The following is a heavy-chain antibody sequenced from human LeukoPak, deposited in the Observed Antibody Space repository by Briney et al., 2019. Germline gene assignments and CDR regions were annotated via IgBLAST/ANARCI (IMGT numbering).Heavy chain of an antibody. J-gene: IGHJ4*02. CDR2: IYPGDSDT. CDR3: ARRMVRGVIMSPSDY. Sequence: GESLKISCKGSGDSFTNYWIDWVRQMPGKGLEWMGIIYPGDSDTRYSPSFQGQVTISADKSISTAYLQWSSLKASDTAMYYCARRMVRGVIMSPSDYWGQGTLVTVSS. CDR1: GDSFTNYW. V-gene: IGHV5-51*01. D-gene: IGHD3-10*01.